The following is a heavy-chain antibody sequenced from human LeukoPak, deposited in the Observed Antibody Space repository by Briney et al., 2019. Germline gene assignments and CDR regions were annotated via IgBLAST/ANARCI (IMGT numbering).Heavy chain of an antibody. D-gene: IGHD4-11*01. V-gene: IGHV3-23*01. CDR2: VSGRSSIT. J-gene: IGHJ4*02. CDR3: ARDDPTVDYPPFFDY. CDR1: GFTFSSYA. Sequence: PGGSLRLSCAASGFTFSSYAMSWVRQAPGKGLEWVSTVSGRSSITHYADSVKGRFTISRDSSKNTLYLQMNSLRAEDTAVYYCARDDPTVDYPPFFDYWGQGTLVTVSS.